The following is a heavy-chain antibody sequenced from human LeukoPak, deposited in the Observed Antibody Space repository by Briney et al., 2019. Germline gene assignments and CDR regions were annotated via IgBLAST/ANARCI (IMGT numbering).Heavy chain of an antibody. CDR3: ARGRITYSAGVTMALGHY. CDR1: GGTFSSYA. CDR2: MNPNSGNT. V-gene: IGHV1-8*02. J-gene: IGHJ4*02. D-gene: IGHD3-10*01. Sequence: ASVKVSCKASGGTFSSYAISWVRQATGQGLEWMGWMNPNSGNTGYAQKFQGRVTMTRNTSISTAYMELSSLRSEDTAVYYCARGRITYSAGVTMALGHYWGQGTLVTVSS.